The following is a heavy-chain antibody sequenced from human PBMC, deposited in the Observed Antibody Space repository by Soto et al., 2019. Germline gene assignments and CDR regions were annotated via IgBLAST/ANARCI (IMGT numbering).Heavy chain of an antibody. V-gene: IGHV3-48*03. CDR2: ISSSGTTI. CDR1: GFTFSNYE. J-gene: IGHJ5*02. Sequence: PGGSLRLSCVASGFTFSNYEMNWVRQAPGKGLEWVSDISSSGTTIYYADSVKGRFTISRDNAKNSLYLQMNSLRGEDTAVYYCARGLTICVVINNWFDPWGQGTLVTVSS. CDR3: ARGLTICVVINNWFDP. D-gene: IGHD3-3*01.